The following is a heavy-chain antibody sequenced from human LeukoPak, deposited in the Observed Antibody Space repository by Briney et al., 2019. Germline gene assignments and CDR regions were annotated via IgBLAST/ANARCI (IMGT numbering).Heavy chain of an antibody. CDR1: GYSISSGYY. Sequence: PSETLSLTCAVSGYSISSGYYWGWIRQPPGKGREWIGSIYHSGSTYYNPSLKSRVTISVDTSKNQFSLKLSYVTAADTAVYYCARRLLDIVVVPAALTPVNWFDPWGQGTLVTVSS. J-gene: IGHJ5*02. D-gene: IGHD2-2*03. V-gene: IGHV4-38-2*01. CDR3: ARRLLDIVVVPAALTPVNWFDP. CDR2: IYHSGST.